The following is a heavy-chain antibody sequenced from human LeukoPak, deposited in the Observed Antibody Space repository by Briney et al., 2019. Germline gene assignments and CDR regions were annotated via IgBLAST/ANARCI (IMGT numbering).Heavy chain of an antibody. D-gene: IGHD3-16*01. CDR1: GLASRNFA. CDR3: AKMKGERLNDYCMDV. V-gene: IGHV3-23*01. CDR2: MTGSGGSS. Sequence: GGSLRLSCEASGLASRNFAVSWVRQAPGQGLEWVSGMTGSGGSSYYADSVKGPFTISRDNATNALYLQMISLKANATALYYCAKMKGERLNDYCMDVWGKGTTVTVSS. J-gene: IGHJ6*03.